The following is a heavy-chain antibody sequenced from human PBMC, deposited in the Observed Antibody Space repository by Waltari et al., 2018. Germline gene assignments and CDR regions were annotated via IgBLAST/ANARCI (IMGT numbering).Heavy chain of an antibody. Sequence: QVQLQQWGAGLLKPSETLSLTCAVYGGSFSGYYWSWIRQPPGKGLEWIGEINHSGSTNYNPALKSRVTISVDTSKNQFSLKLSSVTAADTAVYYCTSSGYCSGGSCYPGGFDYWGQGTLVTVSS. V-gene: IGHV4-34*01. CDR1: GGSFSGYY. CDR3: TSSGYCSGGSCYPGGFDY. J-gene: IGHJ4*02. D-gene: IGHD2-15*01. CDR2: INHSGST.